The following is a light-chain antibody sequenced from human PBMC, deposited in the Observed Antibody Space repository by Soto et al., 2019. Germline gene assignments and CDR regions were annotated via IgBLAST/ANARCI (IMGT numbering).Light chain of an antibody. CDR2: GNN. Sequence: QSVLTQPPSVSGAPGQRVTISCTGSSSNIGTPYDVHWYQQLPGTAPKLLIYGNNNRPSGVPDRSSGSKSGTSASLAITGLQAEDEADYYCQFYDSSLSGYVIFGGGTKLTVL. J-gene: IGLJ2*01. CDR1: SSNIGTPYD. V-gene: IGLV1-40*01. CDR3: QFYDSSLSGYVI.